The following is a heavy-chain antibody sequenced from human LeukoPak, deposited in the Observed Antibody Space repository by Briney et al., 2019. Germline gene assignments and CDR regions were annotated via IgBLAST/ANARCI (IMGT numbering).Heavy chain of an antibody. D-gene: IGHD6-13*01. CDR2: FDPEDGET. V-gene: IGHV1-24*01. CDR1: GYTLTELS. CDR3: ATSGPSPTSGTLYFQH. J-gene: IGHJ1*01. Sequence: ASVKVSCKVSGYTLTELSMHWVRQAPGKGLEWMGGFDPEDGETIYAQQFQGRVTMTEDTSTDTAYMELRSLISEDTAVYYCATSGPSPTSGTLYFQHWGQGTLVTVSS.